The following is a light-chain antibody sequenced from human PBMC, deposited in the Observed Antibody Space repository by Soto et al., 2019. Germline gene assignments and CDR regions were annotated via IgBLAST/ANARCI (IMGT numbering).Light chain of an antibody. CDR1: QALSNY. J-gene: IGKJ4*01. CDR3: QQLSRYPLT. Sequence: DLQFTQSPSVLSASIGDTVTIACRARQALSNYLAWYQQKPGKPPDLLIYSASTLQSGVPSRFSGSGSETEFSLTIRALQPEDFATYYCQQLSRYPLTFGGGTKVDIK. V-gene: IGKV1-9*01. CDR2: SAS.